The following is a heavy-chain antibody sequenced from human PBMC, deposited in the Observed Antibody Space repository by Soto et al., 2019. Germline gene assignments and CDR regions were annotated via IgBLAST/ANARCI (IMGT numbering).Heavy chain of an antibody. CDR2: IIPIFGTA. Sequence: GASVKVSCKASGGTFSSYAISWVRQAPGQGLEWMGGIIPIFGTANYAQKFHGRVTITADESTSTAYMELSSLRSEDTAVYYCARSDCSSTSCYLIGYYGMDVWGQGTTVTVSS. D-gene: IGHD2-2*01. V-gene: IGHV1-69*13. CDR3: ARSDCSSTSCYLIGYYGMDV. CDR1: GGTFSSYA. J-gene: IGHJ6*02.